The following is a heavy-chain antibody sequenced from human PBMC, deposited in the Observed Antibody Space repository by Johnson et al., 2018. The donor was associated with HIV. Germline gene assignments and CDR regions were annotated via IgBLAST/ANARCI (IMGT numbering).Heavy chain of an antibody. CDR1: GFTFSDCA. J-gene: IGHJ3*02. Sequence: VQLVESGGGLVQPRGSLRLSCAASGFTFSDCAMSWVRQGPGKGLEWVSAITVSGDNTYYADSVKGRFTISRDNSKNTLYLQMNSLRAEDTAVYYCARDGGINYFGVVTPEAFDIWGQGTMVTVSP. V-gene: IGHV3-23*04. CDR3: ARDGGINYFGVVTPEAFDI. D-gene: IGHD3-3*01. CDR2: ITVSGDNT.